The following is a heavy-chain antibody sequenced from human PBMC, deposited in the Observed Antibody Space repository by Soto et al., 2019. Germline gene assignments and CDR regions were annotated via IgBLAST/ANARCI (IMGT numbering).Heavy chain of an antibody. CDR1: GFTFSSYG. J-gene: IGHJ3*02. D-gene: IGHD2-15*01. V-gene: IGHV3-30*18. CDR3: AKDIVVVVAAPDAFDI. CDR2: ISYDGSNK. Sequence: GGSLRLSCAASGFTFSSYGMHWVRQAPGKGLEWVAVISYDGSNKYYADSGKGRFTISRDNSKNTLYLQMNSLRAEDTAVYYCAKDIVVVVAAPDAFDIWGQGTMVTVSS.